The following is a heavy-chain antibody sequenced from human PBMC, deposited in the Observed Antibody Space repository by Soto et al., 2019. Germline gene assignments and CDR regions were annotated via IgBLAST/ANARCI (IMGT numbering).Heavy chain of an antibody. J-gene: IGHJ4*02. D-gene: IGHD6-13*01. CDR2: ISYDGSNK. Sequence: GECLTLSCAPSGFTFSSYAMHWVRQAPGKGLEWVAVISYDGSNKYYADSVKGRFTISRDNSKNTLYLQMNSLRAEDTAVYYCASPPIAAAGPFDYWGQGTLVTVSS. V-gene: IGHV3-30-3*01. CDR1: GFTFSSYA. CDR3: ASPPIAAAGPFDY.